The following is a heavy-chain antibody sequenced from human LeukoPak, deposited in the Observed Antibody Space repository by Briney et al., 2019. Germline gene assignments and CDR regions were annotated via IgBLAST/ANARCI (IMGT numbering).Heavy chain of an antibody. CDR3: ARGHYGLDV. CDR2: ISSSGGFT. Sequence: GGSLRLSCAASGFTFSEYYMTWIRQAPGKGLEWISYISSSGGFTDYADSVKGRFTISRDNAQKSLYLEMNSLRAEDTAVYYCARGHYGLDVWGQGTTVTVSS. J-gene: IGHJ6*02. CDR1: GFTFSEYY. V-gene: IGHV3-11*06.